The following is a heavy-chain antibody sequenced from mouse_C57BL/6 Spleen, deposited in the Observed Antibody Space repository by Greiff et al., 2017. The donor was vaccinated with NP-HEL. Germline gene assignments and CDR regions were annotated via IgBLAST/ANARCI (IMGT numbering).Heavy chain of an antibody. V-gene: IGHV1-66*01. J-gene: IGHJ2*01. Sequence: QVQLKQSGPELVKPGASVKISCKASGYSFTSYYIHWVKQRPGQGLEWIGWIYPGSGNTKYNEKFKGKATLTADTSSSTAYMQLSSLTSEDSAVYYCARGGTTVVDYFDYWGQGTTLTVSS. CDR3: ARGGTTVVDYFDY. CDR2: IYPGSGNT. CDR1: GYSFTSYY. D-gene: IGHD1-1*01.